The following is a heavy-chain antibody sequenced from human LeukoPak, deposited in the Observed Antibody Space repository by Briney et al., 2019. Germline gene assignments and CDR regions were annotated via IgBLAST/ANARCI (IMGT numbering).Heavy chain of an antibody. CDR2: IYTSGST. Sequence: SQTLSLTCTVSGGSISSGSYYWSWIRQPAGKGLEWIGRIYTSGSTNYNPSLKSRVTISVDTSKNQFSLKLSSVTAADTAVYYCTRGRGIWGQGTMVTVSS. CDR3: TRGRGI. J-gene: IGHJ3*02. V-gene: IGHV4-61*02. CDR1: GGSISSGSYY.